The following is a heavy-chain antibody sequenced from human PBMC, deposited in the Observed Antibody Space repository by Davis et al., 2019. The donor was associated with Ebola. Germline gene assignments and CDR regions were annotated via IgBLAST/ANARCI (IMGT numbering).Heavy chain of an antibody. V-gene: IGHV1-69*13. CDR1: GGTFSSYA. CDR3: ARGKGGLITMVRGVIIDYYYYGMDV. J-gene: IGHJ6*02. D-gene: IGHD3-10*01. CDR2: IIPIFGTA. Sequence: SVKVSCKASGGTFSSYAISWVRQAPGQGLEWMGGIIPIFGTANYAQKFQGRVTITADESTSTAYMELSSLRSEDTAVYYCARGKGGLITMVRGVIIDYYYYGMDVWGQGTTVTVSS.